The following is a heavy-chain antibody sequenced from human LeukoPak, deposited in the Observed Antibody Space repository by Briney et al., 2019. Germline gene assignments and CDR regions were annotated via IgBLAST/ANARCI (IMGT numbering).Heavy chain of an antibody. CDR1: GFTFSSYG. V-gene: IGHV3-30*18. CDR3: AKVLYSSSSLDAFDI. J-gene: IGHJ3*02. Sequence: PGGSLRLSCAASGFTFSSYGMHWVRQAPGKGLEWVAVISYDGSNKYYADSVKGRFTISRDNSKNTLYLQMNSLRAEDTAVYYRAKVLYSSSSLDAFDIWGQGTMVTVSS. D-gene: IGHD6-6*01. CDR2: ISYDGSNK.